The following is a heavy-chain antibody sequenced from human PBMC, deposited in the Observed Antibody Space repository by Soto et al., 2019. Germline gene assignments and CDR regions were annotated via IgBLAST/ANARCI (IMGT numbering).Heavy chain of an antibody. CDR1: GFTFSSYS. Sequence: PGGSLRLSCAASGFTFSSYSMNWVRQAPGKGLEWVSSISSSSSYIYYADSVKGRFTISRDNAKNSLYLQMNSLRAEDTAVYYCARVNFYESYGHGAFDIWGKGTMVTVS. CDR2: ISSSSSYI. CDR3: ARVNFYESYGHGAFDI. J-gene: IGHJ3*02. D-gene: IGHD3-22*01. V-gene: IGHV3-21*01.